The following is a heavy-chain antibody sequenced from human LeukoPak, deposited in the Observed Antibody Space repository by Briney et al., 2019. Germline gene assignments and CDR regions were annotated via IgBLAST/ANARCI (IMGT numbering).Heavy chain of an antibody. CDR1: GFTFSSYS. V-gene: IGHV3-21*01. CDR3: ASYNWNFLNDY. D-gene: IGHD1-7*01. Sequence: GGSLRLSCAASGFTFSSYSMNWVRQAPGKGLEWVSSINSDSSSIYYADSVKGRFTISRDNAKNTLYLQMNSLRAEDTAVYYCASYNWNFLNDYWGQGTLVTVSS. J-gene: IGHJ4*02. CDR2: INSDSSSI.